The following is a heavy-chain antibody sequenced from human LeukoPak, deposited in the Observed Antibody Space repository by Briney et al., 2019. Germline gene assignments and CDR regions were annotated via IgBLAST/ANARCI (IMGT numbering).Heavy chain of an antibody. Sequence: IPSETLSLTCTVSGGSISSSSYYWGWIRQPPGKGLEWIGSIYYSGSTYYNPSLKSRVTISVDTSKNQFSLKLSSVTAADTAVYYCARLATLRYCSGGSCPTPFDYWGQGTLVTVSS. J-gene: IGHJ4*02. CDR3: ARLATLRYCSGGSCPTPFDY. CDR1: GGSISSSSYY. D-gene: IGHD2-15*01. V-gene: IGHV4-39*01. CDR2: IYYSGST.